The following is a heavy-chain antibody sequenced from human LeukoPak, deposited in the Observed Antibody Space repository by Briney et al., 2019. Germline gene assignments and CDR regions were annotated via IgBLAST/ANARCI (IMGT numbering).Heavy chain of an antibody. J-gene: IGHJ4*02. V-gene: IGHV3-48*04. CDR3: ARDYYDSSGYYQQGY. CDR1: GFTFSDYS. D-gene: IGHD3-22*01. Sequence: PGGSLRLSCAASGFTFSDYSMNWVRQAPGKGLEWISYIRGGSNTIYYADSVKGRFTISRDNAKDSLYLQMNSLRAEDTAVYYCARDYYDSSGYYQQGYWGQGTLVTVSS. CDR2: IRGGSNTI.